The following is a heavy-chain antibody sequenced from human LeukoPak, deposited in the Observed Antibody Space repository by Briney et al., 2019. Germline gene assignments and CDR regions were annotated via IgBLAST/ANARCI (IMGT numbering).Heavy chain of an antibody. CDR2: ISGSGGST. CDR1: GFTFSSSA. V-gene: IGHV3-23*01. CDR3: AKDPRRDYGDYHGSFDY. J-gene: IGHJ4*02. D-gene: IGHD4-17*01. Sequence: PGGSLRLSCAASGFTFSSSAMSWVRQAPGKGLEWVSSISGSGGSTYYADSVKGRFTISRDNSKNTLYLQMNSLRAEDTAVYYCAKDPRRDYGDYHGSFDYWGQGTLVTVSS.